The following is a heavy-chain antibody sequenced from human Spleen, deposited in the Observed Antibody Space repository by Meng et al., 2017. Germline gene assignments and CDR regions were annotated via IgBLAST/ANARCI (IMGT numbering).Heavy chain of an antibody. CDR3: VRDEDISAAGKLFGDY. D-gene: IGHD6-13*01. V-gene: IGHV1-2*06. CDR2: IDPKSGDT. CDR1: GYNFPDYW. Sequence: ASVKVSCKPSGYNFPDYWLHWVRRAPGQGLEWMGRIDPKSGDTHYAQRFQGRVTMTGDTSISTAYMELSGLRSDDMAMYYCVRDEDISAAGKLFGDYWGQGTLVTVSS. J-gene: IGHJ4*02.